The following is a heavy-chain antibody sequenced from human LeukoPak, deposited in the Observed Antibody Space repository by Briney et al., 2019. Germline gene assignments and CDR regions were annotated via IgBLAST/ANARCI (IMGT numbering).Heavy chain of an antibody. CDR2: ISYDGSNK. Sequence: GGSLRLSCVASGFTFSSYAMHWVRQAPGKGLGWVAVISYDGSNKYYADSVKGRFTISRDNAKNSLYLQMNSLRAEDTAVYYCARDVEYYDILTGYYQKSGYFDYWGQGTLVTVSS. D-gene: IGHD3-9*01. J-gene: IGHJ4*02. CDR3: ARDVEYYDILTGYYQKSGYFDY. CDR1: GFTFSSYA. V-gene: IGHV3-30-3*01.